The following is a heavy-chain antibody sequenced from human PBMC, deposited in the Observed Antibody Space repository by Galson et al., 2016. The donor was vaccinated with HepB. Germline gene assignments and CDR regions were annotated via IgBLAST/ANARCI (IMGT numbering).Heavy chain of an antibody. CDR2: ISNDGSHA. Sequence: SLRLSCAASGFAFRTYSMNWVRQTPGKGLEWVAVISNDGSHAFYADSARGRFTISRDDSTNTVYLQMNSLRGEDTAADFCATNRWFGGLSQVDNWGQGTLVTVAS. D-gene: IGHD3-10*01. CDR3: ATNRWFGGLSQVDN. CDR1: GFAFRTYS. J-gene: IGHJ4*02. V-gene: IGHV3-30*03.